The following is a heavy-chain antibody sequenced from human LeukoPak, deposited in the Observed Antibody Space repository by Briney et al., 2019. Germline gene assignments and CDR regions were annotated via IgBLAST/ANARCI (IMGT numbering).Heavy chain of an antibody. CDR1: GGSISSGSYY. V-gene: IGHV4-61*02. J-gene: IGHJ4*02. Sequence: SQTLSLTCTVSGGSISSGSYYWSWIRQPAGKGLEWIGRIYTSGSTNYNPSLKSRVTISVDTSKNQSSLKLSSVTAADTAVYYCARPIPDYTRYSSGWYEGGYYFDYWGQGTLVTVSS. CDR2: IYTSGST. CDR3: ARPIPDYTRYSSGWYEGGYYFDY. D-gene: IGHD6-19*01.